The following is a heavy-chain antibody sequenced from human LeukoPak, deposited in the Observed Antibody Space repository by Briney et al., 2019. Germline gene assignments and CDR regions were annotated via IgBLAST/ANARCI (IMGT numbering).Heavy chain of an antibody. V-gene: IGHV3-53*01. D-gene: IGHD2-15*01. J-gene: IGHJ6*03. CDR1: GFTVSSNY. CDR2: IYSGGST. Sequence: QPGGSQRLSCAASGFTVSSNYMSWVRQAPGKGLEWVSVIYSGGSTYYADSVKGRFTISRDNSKNTLYLQMNSLRAEDTAVYYCAREGLEVAASPGIELGTYYYYYMDVWGKGTTVTVSS. CDR3: AREGLEVAASPGIELGTYYYYYMDV.